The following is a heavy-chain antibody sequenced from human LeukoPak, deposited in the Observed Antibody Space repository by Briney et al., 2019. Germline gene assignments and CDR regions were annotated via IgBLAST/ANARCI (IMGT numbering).Heavy chain of an antibody. CDR3: ARDYYGQNWFDS. D-gene: IGHD3-10*01. J-gene: IGHJ5*01. CDR1: GFTFSSYE. Sequence: GGSLRLSCAASGFTFSSYEMNWVRQAPGKGLEWVSYISSSGSTIYYADSVKGRFTISRDNAKNSLYLQMNSLRAEDTAMYYCARDYYGQNWFDSWGQGTMVTVSS. V-gene: IGHV3-48*03. CDR2: ISSSGSTI.